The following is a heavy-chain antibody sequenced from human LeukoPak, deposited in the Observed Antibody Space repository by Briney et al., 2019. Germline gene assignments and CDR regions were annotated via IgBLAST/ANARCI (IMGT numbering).Heavy chain of an antibody. CDR2: IYYSGST. D-gene: IGHD1-26*01. V-gene: IGHV4-39*01. Sequence: SETLSLTCTVSGGSISSSSYYWGWIRQPPGKGLEWIGSIYYSGSTYYNPSLKSRVTISVDTSKNQFSLKLSSVTAADTAVYYCASRPVGAIRVFDYWGQGTLVTVSS. J-gene: IGHJ4*02. CDR1: GGSISSSSYY. CDR3: ASRPVGAIRVFDY.